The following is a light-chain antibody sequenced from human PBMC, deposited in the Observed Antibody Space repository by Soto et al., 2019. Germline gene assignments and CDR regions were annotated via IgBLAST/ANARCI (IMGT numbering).Light chain of an antibody. CDR1: SSDVGGYNY. CDR2: DVS. J-gene: IGLJ1*01. V-gene: IGLV2-14*01. Sequence: QSVLTQPASVSGSPGQSTTISCTGTSSDVGGYNYVSWYQQHPGKAHKLMIYDVSNRPSGVSNSFSGSKSGNTASLNISGLQAEDEADYYCSSYTSSSTPYVFGTGTKVTVL. CDR3: SSYTSSSTPYV.